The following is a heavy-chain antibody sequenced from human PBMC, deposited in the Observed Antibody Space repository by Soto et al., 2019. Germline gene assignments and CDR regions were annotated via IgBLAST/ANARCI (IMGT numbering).Heavy chain of an antibody. V-gene: IGHV4-4*02. CDR1: GGSITSDDNW. CDR2: IYHSGST. CDR3: VSSSWYSLDY. J-gene: IGHJ4*02. D-gene: IGHD6-13*01. Sequence: SATLSLTCPVSGGSITSDDNWWSWVRQPPGKGLEWIGEIYHSGSTNYNPSLNSRVTISVDKSKNQFSLKLTSVTAADTAVYYCVSSSWYSLDYWGQGTRVTVSS.